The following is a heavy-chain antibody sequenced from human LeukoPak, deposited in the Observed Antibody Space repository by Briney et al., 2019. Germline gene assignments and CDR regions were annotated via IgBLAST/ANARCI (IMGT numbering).Heavy chain of an antibody. D-gene: IGHD3-16*01. CDR3: ARNSVGGSFFDY. J-gene: IGHJ4*02. CDR2: ISYDGTNK. Sequence: GGSLRLSCAASGVTLSSYDMHWVRQAPGKGLEWVAVISYDGTNKDYADSVKGRLTISRDNSKNTLYLQMNSLRPEDTAVYYCARNSVGGSFFDYWGQGILVTVSS. CDR1: GVTLSSYD. V-gene: IGHV3-30-3*01.